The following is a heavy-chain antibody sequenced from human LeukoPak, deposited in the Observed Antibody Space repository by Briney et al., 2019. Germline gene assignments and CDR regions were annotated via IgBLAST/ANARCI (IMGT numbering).Heavy chain of an antibody. J-gene: IGHJ4*02. D-gene: IGHD1-26*01. CDR3: VRQGGSYWSHFDY. V-gene: IGHV5-51*01. Sequence: GESLKISCKGSGYRFTSYWIGWVRQMPGKGLEWMGIIHPGDSDTRYSPSFQGQVTISADKSISTAYLQWSSLKTSDTAMYYCVRQGGSYWSHFDYWGQGTLFTVSS. CDR2: IHPGDSDT. CDR1: GYRFTSYW.